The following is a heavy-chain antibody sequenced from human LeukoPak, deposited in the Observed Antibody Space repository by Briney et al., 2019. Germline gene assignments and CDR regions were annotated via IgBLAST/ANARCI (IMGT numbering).Heavy chain of an antibody. CDR1: GFTFTSSA. Sequence: SVKVSCKASGFTFTSSAVQWVRQARGQRLEWIGWIVVGSGNTNYAQKFQERVTITRDVSTSTAYMELSSLRSEDTAVYYCAKIGIKYYYDSSGPNWGQGTLVTVSS. D-gene: IGHD3-22*01. CDR3: AKIGIKYYYDSSGPN. V-gene: IGHV1-58*01. CDR2: IVVGSGNT. J-gene: IGHJ4*02.